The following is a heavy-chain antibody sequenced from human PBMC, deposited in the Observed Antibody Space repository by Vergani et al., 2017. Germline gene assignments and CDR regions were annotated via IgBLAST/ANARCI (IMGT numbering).Heavy chain of an antibody. D-gene: IGHD5-12*01. J-gene: IGHJ4*02. CDR1: GFTFSTYA. CDR3: VKDAGGYENFFDS. CDR2: LTGGGGST. V-gene: IGHV3-23*01. Sequence: EVQLLESGGSLKQPGGSVRLSCAASGFTFSTYAMHWVRQAPGKGLEWVSALTGGGGSTYYADSFKSRFIISRDHSRDTLYLQMNSLRPEDTATYYCVKDAGGYENFFDSLGQGTLVTVSS.